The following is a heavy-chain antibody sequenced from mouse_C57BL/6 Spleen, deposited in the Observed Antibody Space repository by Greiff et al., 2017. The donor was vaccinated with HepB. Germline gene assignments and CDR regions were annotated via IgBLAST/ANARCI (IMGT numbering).Heavy chain of an antibody. Sequence: VQLKQSGPELVKPGASVKIPCKASGYTFTDYNMDWVKQSHGKSLEWIGDINPNNGGTIYNQKFKGKATLTVDKSSSTAYMELRSLTSEDTAVYYCARLNLITTVDYFDYWGQGTTLTVSS. CDR2: INPNNGGT. CDR3: ARLNLITTVDYFDY. J-gene: IGHJ2*01. CDR1: GYTFTDYN. V-gene: IGHV1-18*01. D-gene: IGHD1-1*01.